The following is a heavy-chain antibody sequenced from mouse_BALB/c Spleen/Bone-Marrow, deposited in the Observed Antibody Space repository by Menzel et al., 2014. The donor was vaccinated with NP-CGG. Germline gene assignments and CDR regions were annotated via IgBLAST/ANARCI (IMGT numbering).Heavy chain of an antibody. CDR3: ARRKFGNHGFAY. D-gene: IGHD2-10*02. Sequence: VKLMESGAELAKPGASVKMSCKASGYTFTSYWMHWVKQRPGQGLEWIGYINPSTDYTEYNQKFKDKATLTADKSSSTACMQLSSLTSENSAVYYCARRKFGNHGFAYWGQGTLVTVSA. CDR1: GYTFTSYW. J-gene: IGHJ3*01. V-gene: IGHV1-7*01. CDR2: INPSTDYT.